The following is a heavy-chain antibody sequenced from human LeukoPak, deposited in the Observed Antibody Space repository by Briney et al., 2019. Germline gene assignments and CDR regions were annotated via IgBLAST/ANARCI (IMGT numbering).Heavy chain of an antibody. D-gene: IGHD3-22*01. CDR2: IIPIFGTA. V-gene: IGHV1-69*01. Sequence: SVKVSCKASGGTFSSYAISWVRQAPGQGLEWMGGIIPIFGTANYAQKFQGRATITADESTSTAYMELSSLRSEDTAVYYCASIDSSGYKAFPMNDAFDIWGQGTMVTVSS. CDR3: ASIDSSGYKAFPMNDAFDI. CDR1: GGTFSSYA. J-gene: IGHJ3*02.